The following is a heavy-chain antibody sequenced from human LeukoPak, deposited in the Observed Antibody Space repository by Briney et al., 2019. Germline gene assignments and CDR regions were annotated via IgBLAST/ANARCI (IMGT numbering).Heavy chain of an antibody. V-gene: IGHV3-74*01. J-gene: IGHJ3*02. CDR2: INSDGSST. CDR1: GFTFSSYW. D-gene: IGHD3-10*01. CDR3: STGSGHAFDI. Sequence: GGSLRLSCAASGFTFSSYWMHWVRQVPGKGLVWVSRINSDGSSTSYADSVKGRFTISRDNAKNTLYVQMNSLRAEDTAVYYCSTGSGHAFDIWGRGTMVTV.